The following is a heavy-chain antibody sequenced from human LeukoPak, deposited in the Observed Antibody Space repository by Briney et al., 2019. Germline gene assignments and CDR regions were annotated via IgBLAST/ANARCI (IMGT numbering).Heavy chain of an antibody. J-gene: IGHJ3*02. Sequence: PSETLSLTCTVSGDSISSSDYYWGWVRQSPGKGLQWIASIRFSHIGGTYYNPSLTSRATMSGDTSKNQISLMVTSLTAADTAVYYCASPPINVTAFDIWAQGKRLTVFS. CDR3: ASPPINVTAFDI. V-gene: IGHV4-39*01. CDR1: GDSISSSDYY. CDR2: IRFSHIGGT. D-gene: IGHD1-14*01.